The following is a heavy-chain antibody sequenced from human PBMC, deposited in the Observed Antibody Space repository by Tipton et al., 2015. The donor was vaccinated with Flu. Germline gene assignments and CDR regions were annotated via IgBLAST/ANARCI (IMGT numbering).Heavy chain of an antibody. CDR1: GGSISSSNW. CDR3: ARVSTYYYDSSGYYGWFDP. CDR2: IYHSGST. V-gene: IGHV4-4*02. J-gene: IGHJ5*02. D-gene: IGHD3-22*01. Sequence: TLSLTCAVSGGSISSSNWWSWVRQPPGKGLEWIGEIYHSGSTNYNPSLKSRVTISVDKSKNQFSLKLSSVTAADTAVYYCARVSTYYYDSSGYYGWFDPWGQGTLVTVSS.